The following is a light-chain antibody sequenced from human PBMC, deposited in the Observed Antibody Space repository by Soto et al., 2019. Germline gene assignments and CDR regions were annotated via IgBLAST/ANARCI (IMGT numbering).Light chain of an antibody. CDR3: QQYNFWPPLT. CDR2: DAS. J-gene: IGKJ4*01. CDR1: QSVNSN. V-gene: IGKV3-15*01. Sequence: EIVMTQSPATLSVSPGERATLSCRASQSVNSNLAWYRQKPGQAPRLLISDASTRATGVPARFSGSGSGTEFTLTSSSLQSEDSGIYYCQQYNFWPPLTVGGGTKVEIK.